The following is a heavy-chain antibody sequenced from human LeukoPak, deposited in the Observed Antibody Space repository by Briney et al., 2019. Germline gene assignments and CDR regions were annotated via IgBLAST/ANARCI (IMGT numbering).Heavy chain of an antibody. CDR3: AKDVSLVVVTRIDY. D-gene: IGHD2-21*02. CDR2: INLNGGTT. V-gene: IGHV3-20*04. Sequence: GGSLRLSCAASGFTFDDYGMSWVRQAPGKGLEWVSGINLNGGTTGYADSVKGRFTISRDNSKNTLYLQMNSLRAEDTAVYYCAKDVSLVVVTRIDYWGQGTLVTVSS. CDR1: GFTFDDYG. J-gene: IGHJ4*02.